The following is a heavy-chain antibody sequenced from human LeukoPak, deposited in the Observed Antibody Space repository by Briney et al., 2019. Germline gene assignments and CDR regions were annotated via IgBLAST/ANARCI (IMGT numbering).Heavy chain of an antibody. CDR3: ARLAAAGTTYNWFDP. CDR2: IYYSGST. Sequence: PSETLSLTCAVSGGSISGGGYSWSWIRQPPGKGLEWIGYIYYSGSTYYNPSLKSRVTISVDTSKNQFSLKLSSVTAADTAVYYCARLAAAGTTYNWFDPWGQGTLVTVSS. V-gene: IGHV4-30-4*07. D-gene: IGHD6-13*01. CDR1: GGSISGGGYS. J-gene: IGHJ5*02.